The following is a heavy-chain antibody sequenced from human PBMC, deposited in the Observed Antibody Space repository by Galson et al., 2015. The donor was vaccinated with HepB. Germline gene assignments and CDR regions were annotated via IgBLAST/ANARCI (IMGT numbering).Heavy chain of an antibody. Sequence: SLRLSCAASRFTFTRYGVHWVRQAPGKGLEWLAFISNDGRVKPNANSVKGRFTISRDNSRKTMYLQMNSLRPEDTGVYYCAKGSIASSGAGWGMDVWGQGTTVTVSS. CDR2: ISNDGRVK. J-gene: IGHJ6*02. CDR3: AKGSIASSGAGWGMDV. D-gene: IGHD6-13*01. CDR1: RFTFTRYG. V-gene: IGHV3-30*18.